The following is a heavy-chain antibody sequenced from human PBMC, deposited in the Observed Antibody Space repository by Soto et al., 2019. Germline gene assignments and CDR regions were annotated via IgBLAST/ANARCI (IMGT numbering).Heavy chain of an antibody. D-gene: IGHD3-3*01. J-gene: IGHJ5*02. CDR1: GGSITSSNYY. CDR3: ARQDDFWSGSNWFDP. CDR2: VYYNGFT. Sequence: SETLSLTCTVSGGSITSSNYYWGWIRQPPGKGLQWIGNVYYNGFTYYNPSLKSRITISVDTSKNHFSLKLTSVTAAETALYYCARQDDFWSGSNWFDPWGQGTLVT. V-gene: IGHV4-39*01.